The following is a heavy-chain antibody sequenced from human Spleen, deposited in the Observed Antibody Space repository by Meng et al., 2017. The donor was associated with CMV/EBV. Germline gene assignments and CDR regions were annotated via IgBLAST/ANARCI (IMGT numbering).Heavy chain of an antibody. CDR2: FSGRGGST. CDR1: GFTYSNYE. V-gene: IGHV3-23*01. Sequence: GESLKISCAASGFTYSNYEMKWVRQAPGKGLEWVSVFSGRGGSTYYADSVRGRFTISRDNSKNTLHLQMNSLRDEDTAVYYCAKDPFDYWGQGTLVTVSS. CDR3: AKDPFDY. J-gene: IGHJ4*02.